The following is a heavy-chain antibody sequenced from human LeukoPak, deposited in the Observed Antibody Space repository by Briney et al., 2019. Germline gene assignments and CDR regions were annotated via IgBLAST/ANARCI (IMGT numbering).Heavy chain of an antibody. Sequence: GGSLRLSCAASGFRFSSYWMHWVRQAPGKGLEWVANIKQDGGEIYYLDSVKGRFTISRDNAKNSLFLQMNSLRAEDTAVYCCAKPIVLPDYWGQGTLVTVSS. CDR1: GFRFSSYW. D-gene: IGHD2-21*01. J-gene: IGHJ4*02. V-gene: IGHV3-7*01. CDR3: AKPIVLPDY. CDR2: IKQDGGEI.